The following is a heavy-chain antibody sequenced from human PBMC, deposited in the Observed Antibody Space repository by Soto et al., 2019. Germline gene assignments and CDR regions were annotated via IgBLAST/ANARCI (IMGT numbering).Heavy chain of an antibody. D-gene: IGHD6-6*01. Sequence: EVQLAESGGGLAQPGGSLRLSCAASGFTLSGYAMDWVRQAPGKGLEYVSGISSNGVGTYYANSVQGRFTISRDNSKHTVYLQMGSLRPEDMAVYYCARRARPDFYYMAVWGKGTTVTVSS. CDR3: ARRARPDFYYMAV. CDR2: ISSNGVGT. V-gene: IGHV3-64*01. CDR1: GFTLSGYA. J-gene: IGHJ6*03.